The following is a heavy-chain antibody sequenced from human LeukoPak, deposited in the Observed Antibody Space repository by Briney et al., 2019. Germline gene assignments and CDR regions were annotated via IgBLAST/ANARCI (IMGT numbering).Heavy chain of an antibody. CDR1: GGTFSSYV. Sequence: ASVKVSCKASGGTFSSYVISWVRQAPGQGLEWMGGIIPIFGTANYAQKFQGRVTITADESTSTAYMELSSLRSEDTAVYYCARALLRYCCSTSCYWFDPWGQGTLATVSS. D-gene: IGHD2-2*01. CDR3: ARALLRYCCSTSCYWFDP. CDR2: IIPIFGTA. J-gene: IGHJ5*02. V-gene: IGHV1-69*13.